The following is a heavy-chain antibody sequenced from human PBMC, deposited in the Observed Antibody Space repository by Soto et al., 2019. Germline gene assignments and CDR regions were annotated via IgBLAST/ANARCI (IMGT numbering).Heavy chain of an antibody. CDR2: IWYDGSNK. V-gene: IGHV3-33*01. CDR1: GFRFSDYA. D-gene: IGHD6-19*01. Sequence: GSLRLSCAGSGFRFSDYAIGWVRQAPGKGLEWVAVIWYDGSNKYYADSVKGRFTISRDNSKNTLYLQMNSLRAEDTAVYYCARDPTKYSSGWYYFDYWGQGTLVTVSS. CDR3: ARDPTKYSSGWYYFDY. J-gene: IGHJ4*02.